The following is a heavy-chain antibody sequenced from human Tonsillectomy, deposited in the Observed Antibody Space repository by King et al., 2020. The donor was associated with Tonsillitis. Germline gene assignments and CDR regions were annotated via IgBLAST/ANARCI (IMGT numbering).Heavy chain of an antibody. CDR1: GFTFSSYG. D-gene: IGHD3-10*01. CDR3: AGDFRWVGEFFHYYYMDV. Sequence: VQLVESGGGVVQPGRSLRLSCAASGFTFSSYGMHWVRQAPGKGLEWVALVWYDGSNEYYADSVKGRFTISRDNSKNTLYLQMNSLRDEDTAVYYCAGDFRWVGEFFHYYYMDVWGKGTTVTVSS. J-gene: IGHJ6*03. CDR2: VWYDGSNE. V-gene: IGHV3-33*08.